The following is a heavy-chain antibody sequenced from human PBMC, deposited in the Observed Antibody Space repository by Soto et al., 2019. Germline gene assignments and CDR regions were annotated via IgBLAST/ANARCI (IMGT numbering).Heavy chain of an antibody. CDR3: GKGVGSYYFPS. CDR1: GFTFSRYP. J-gene: IGHJ4*02. V-gene: IGHV3-30-3*01. D-gene: IGHD1-26*01. CDR2: IPYDGNNK. Sequence: QVQLVESGGGVVQPGRSLRLSCAASGFTFSRYPMYWVRQAPGNGLEWVAVIPYDGNNKYYADSVKGRFTISRDNAKNSLYLKMNTLTPGHTAVYNCGKGVGSYYFPSWGQGTLLTVSP.